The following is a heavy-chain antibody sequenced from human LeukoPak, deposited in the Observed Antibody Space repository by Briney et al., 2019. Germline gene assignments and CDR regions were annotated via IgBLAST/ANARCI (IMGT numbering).Heavy chain of an antibody. CDR3: ARVDYDILTGYYRGKDYYCYYYMDV. V-gene: IGHV3-48*03. CDR2: ISSSGSTI. J-gene: IGHJ6*03. Sequence: GGSPRLSCAASGFTFSSYEMNWVRQAPGKGLEWVSYISSSGSTIYYADSVKGRFTISRDNAKNSLYLQMNSLRAEDTAVYYCARVDYDILTGYYRGKDYYCYYYMDVWGKGTTVTISS. CDR1: GFTFSSYE. D-gene: IGHD3-9*01.